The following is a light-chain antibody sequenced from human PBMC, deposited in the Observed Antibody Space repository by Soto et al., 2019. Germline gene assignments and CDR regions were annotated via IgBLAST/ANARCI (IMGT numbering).Light chain of an antibody. V-gene: IGKV1-39*01. CDR1: QTSSNY. CDR3: QQSYTIPWM. Sequence: DIHMTQSPSSLSAFVGDRVTITCRAGQTSSNYVNWYQQKPGKAPKVLIYGASTLQSGVPARFSGSGSGADFTLTISSLQPEDFATYYCQQSYTIPWMFGQGTKVDIK. J-gene: IGKJ1*01. CDR2: GAS.